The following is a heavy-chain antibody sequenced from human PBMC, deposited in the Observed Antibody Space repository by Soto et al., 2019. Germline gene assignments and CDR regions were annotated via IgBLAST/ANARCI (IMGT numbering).Heavy chain of an antibody. Sequence: EVPLLESGGDLVQPGGSLRLSCVASEFTFSSYVMSWVRQAPGKGLEWVSGISGSGGSTYYTDSVKGRFTISRDNSKNTLYLQMNSLRAEDTAVYYCAKAMDTGWYYFDYWGQGTLVTVSS. CDR3: AKAMDTGWYYFDY. V-gene: IGHV3-23*01. D-gene: IGHD5-18*01. CDR2: ISGSGGST. J-gene: IGHJ4*02. CDR1: EFTFSSYV.